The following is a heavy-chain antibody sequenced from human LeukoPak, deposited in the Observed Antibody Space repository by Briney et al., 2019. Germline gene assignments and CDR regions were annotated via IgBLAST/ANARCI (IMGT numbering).Heavy chain of an antibody. D-gene: IGHD6-19*01. CDR3: ARAFYSSGFFFDY. J-gene: IGHJ4*02. CDR1: GYSFTSHW. Sequence: GESLKISCKGSGYSFTSHWIGWVRQMPGKGLEWMGVVYPGDSDTRYSPSFRGQVTISADKSINTAYLQWSGLKASDTAMYYCARAFYSSGFFFDYWGQGALVTVSS. CDR2: VYPGDSDT. V-gene: IGHV5-51*01.